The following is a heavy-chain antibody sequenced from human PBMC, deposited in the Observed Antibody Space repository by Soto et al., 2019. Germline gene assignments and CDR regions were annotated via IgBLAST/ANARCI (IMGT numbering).Heavy chain of an antibody. V-gene: IGHV3-9*01. CDR1: GFTFDDYA. Sequence: EVHLVESGGGVAQPGRSLRLSCATSGFTFDDYAMHWVRQAPGKGLEWVSGISWNSDSTGYADSVKGRFTISRDNAKKSLFLQMNSLRSEDTAFYFWARTTWGYGEPLDSWGQGTLVTVSS. J-gene: IGHJ4*02. CDR3: ARTTWGYGEPLDS. CDR2: ISWNSDST. D-gene: IGHD4-17*01.